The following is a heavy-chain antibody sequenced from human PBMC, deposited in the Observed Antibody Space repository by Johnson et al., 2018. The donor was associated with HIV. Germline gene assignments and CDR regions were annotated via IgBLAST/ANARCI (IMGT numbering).Heavy chain of an antibody. J-gene: IGHJ3*02. D-gene: IGHD7-27*01. V-gene: IGHV3-30*02. CDR3: TKDERQLGGWSHAFDI. CDR2: IRYDGSNK. CDR1: VFMFSNYG. Sequence: QMQLVESGGGVVQPGGSLRLSCATSVFMFSNYGMHWVRQAPGRGLEWVAFIRYDGSNKYYVDSVKGRFTISRDNAKNALYLQLNSLKPEDTAVYYCTKDERQLGGWSHAFDIWGQGTVLTVSS.